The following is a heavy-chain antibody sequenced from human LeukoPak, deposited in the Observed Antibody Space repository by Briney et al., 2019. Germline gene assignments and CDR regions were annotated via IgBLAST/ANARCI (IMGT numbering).Heavy chain of an antibody. D-gene: IGHD3-22*01. J-gene: IGHJ3*02. CDR2: IKQDGSEK. Sequence: GGSLRLSCAASGFTLSSYWMSWVRQAPGKGLEWVANIKQDGSEKYYVDSVKGRFTISRDNAKNSLYLQMNSLRAEDTAVYYCARHFSPYYYNDSGLETFDIWGQGTMVTVSA. CDR1: GFTLSSYW. V-gene: IGHV3-7*01. CDR3: ARHFSPYYYNDSGLETFDI.